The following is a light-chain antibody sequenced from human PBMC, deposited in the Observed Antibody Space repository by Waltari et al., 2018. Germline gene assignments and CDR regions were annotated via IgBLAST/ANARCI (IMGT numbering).Light chain of an antibody. CDR3: AAWDDSLNGWV. CDR2: TNN. CDR1: NSNIGSNR. V-gene: IGLV1-44*01. J-gene: IGLJ3*02. Sequence: QSVLTQPPSASVTPGQRVTISCSGRNSNIGSNRVNWYQHLPGTPTNLLIYTNNRPPAGVPRRFSGSNASTAATLAIGGLRSADEADYYCAAWDDSLNGWVFGGGTKLTVL.